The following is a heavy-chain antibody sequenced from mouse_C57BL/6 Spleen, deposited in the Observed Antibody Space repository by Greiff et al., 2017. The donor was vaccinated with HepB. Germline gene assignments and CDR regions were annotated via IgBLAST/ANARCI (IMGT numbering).Heavy chain of an antibody. V-gene: IGHV14-2*01. Sequence: QLQQSGAELVKPGASVKLSCTASGFNIKDYYMHWVKQRTEQGLEWIGRLDPEDGETKYAPKFQGKATITADTSSNTAYLQLSSLTSEDTAVYYCARMVTTDGAWFAYWGQGTLVTVSA. J-gene: IGHJ3*01. CDR2: LDPEDGET. D-gene: IGHD2-2*01. CDR3: ARMVTTDGAWFAY. CDR1: GFNIKDYY.